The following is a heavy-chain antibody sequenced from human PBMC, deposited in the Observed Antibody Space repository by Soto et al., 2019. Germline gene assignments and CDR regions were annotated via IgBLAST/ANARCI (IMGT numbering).Heavy chain of an antibody. J-gene: IGHJ3*02. CDR3: ARVERGTATTVVDAFDI. D-gene: IGHD1-1*01. Sequence: QVQLQQWGAGLLKPSETLSLTCAVYGGFVTSGSYYWSWIRQPPGKGLEWIGEMSHSGGTHFNPSRKRRVPISVDTSKNQFTLKMSSVTAADTALYYCARVERGTATTVVDAFDIWGPGTMVTVSS. V-gene: IGHV4-34*01. CDR2: MSHSGGT. CDR1: GGFVTSGSYY.